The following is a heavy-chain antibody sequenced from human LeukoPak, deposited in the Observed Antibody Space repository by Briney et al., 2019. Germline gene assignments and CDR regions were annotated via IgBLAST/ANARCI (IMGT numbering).Heavy chain of an antibody. V-gene: IGHV3-21*06. D-gene: IGHD3-16*01. J-gene: IGHJ4*02. Sequence: GGSLRLSCSASGFTFSDYDMNWTRQAPGKGLEWISAISGRFSHTYYGDSVKGRFSISRDNAKNLLYLQMNGLGAEDTAVYYCGRAFPPLRTSSAGDLWGQRTL. CDR2: ISGRFSHT. CDR1: GFTFSDYD. CDR3: GRAFPPLRTSSAGDL.